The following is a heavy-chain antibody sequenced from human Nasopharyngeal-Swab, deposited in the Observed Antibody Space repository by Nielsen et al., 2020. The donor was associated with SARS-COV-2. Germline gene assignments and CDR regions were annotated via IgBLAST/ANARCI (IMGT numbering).Heavy chain of an antibody. J-gene: IGHJ4*02. D-gene: IGHD5-24*01. CDR3: ATGDGSYNDY. CDR1: GGSISSSSYY. CDR2: IYYSGRT. V-gene: IGHV4-39*07. Sequence: GSLRLSCTVSGGSISSSSYYWGWIRQPPGKGLEWIGSIYYSGRTYYNPSLKSRVTISVDTSKNQFSLKLSSVTAADTAVYYCATGDGSYNDYWGQGTLVTVSS.